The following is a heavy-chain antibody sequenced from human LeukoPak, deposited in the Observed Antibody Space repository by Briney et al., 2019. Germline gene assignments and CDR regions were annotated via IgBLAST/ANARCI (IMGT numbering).Heavy chain of an antibody. J-gene: IGHJ4*02. Sequence: ASVKVSCKASGGTFSSYAISWVRQAPGQGLEWMGRIIPILGIANYAQKFQGRVTITADKSTSTAYMELSSLRSEDTAVYYCARGGSGSYYNPDLLDYWGQGTLVTVSS. D-gene: IGHD3-10*01. CDR1: GGTFSSYA. CDR3: ARGGSGSYYNPDLLDY. CDR2: IIPILGIA. V-gene: IGHV1-69*04.